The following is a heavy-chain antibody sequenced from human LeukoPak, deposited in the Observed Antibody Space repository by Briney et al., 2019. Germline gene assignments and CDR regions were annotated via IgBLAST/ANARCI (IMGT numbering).Heavy chain of an antibody. J-gene: IGHJ4*02. CDR1: GFTFSSYD. CDR2: ISGSGGST. CDR3: AKDGSYRLTTLTYNDY. D-gene: IGHD4-17*01. V-gene: IGHV3-23*01. Sequence: GGSLRLSCAASGFTFSSYDMSWLRQAPGKGLEWVSAISGSGGSTYYADSVKRRFTISRDNYKNTLYLQMNSLSAEDTAVYYCAKDGSYRLTTLTYNDYWGQGALVTVSS.